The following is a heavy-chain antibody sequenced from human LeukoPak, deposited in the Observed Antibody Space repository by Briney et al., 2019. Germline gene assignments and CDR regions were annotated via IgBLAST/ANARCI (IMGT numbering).Heavy chain of an antibody. Sequence: SETLSLTCTVSDASISGYYWSWIRQPPGKGLEWIGSIHFSGSTNYNPSLRSRVTISVDTSKNQFSLKLSSVTAADTAVYYCARHQAPLGIVVVPAAMWFDPWGQGTLVTVSS. CDR1: DASISGYY. CDR3: ARHQAPLGIVVVPAAMWFDP. D-gene: IGHD2-2*01. CDR2: IHFSGST. V-gene: IGHV4-59*08. J-gene: IGHJ5*02.